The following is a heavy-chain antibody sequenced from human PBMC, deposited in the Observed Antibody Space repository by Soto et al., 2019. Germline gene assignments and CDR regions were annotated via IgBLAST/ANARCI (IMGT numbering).Heavy chain of an antibody. J-gene: IGHJ5*02. CDR2: IRSKANSYAT. CDR3: TRHEAYCGGDCHKFDWFAP. V-gene: IGHV3-73*01. D-gene: IGHD2-21*02. CDR1: GFTFSASA. Sequence: SLRLSCAASGFTFSASAMHWVRQASGTGLEWVGRIRSKANSYATTYAASVRGRFTISRDDSKNTAYLQMNSLKTEDTAVYYCTRHEAYCGGDCHKFDWFAPWGQGTLVTVSS.